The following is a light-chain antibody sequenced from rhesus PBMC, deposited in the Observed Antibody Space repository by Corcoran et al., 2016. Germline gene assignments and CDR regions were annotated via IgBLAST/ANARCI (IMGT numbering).Light chain of an antibody. V-gene: IGKV2-72*01. Sequence: DIVMTQTPLSLPITPGEPASISCRSSQSLLHSNGNTYLHWYLQKPGQFPHLLIYGGANRASGVPDRFSGSGSGTDFRLKISKVEAEDVGVYYCVQTIAFPFTFGPGTKLDIK. CDR3: VQTIAFPFT. CDR2: GGA. J-gene: IGKJ3*01. CDR1: QSLLHSNGNTY.